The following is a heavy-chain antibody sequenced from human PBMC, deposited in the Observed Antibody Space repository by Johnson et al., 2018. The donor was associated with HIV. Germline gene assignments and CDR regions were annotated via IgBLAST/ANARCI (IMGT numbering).Heavy chain of an antibody. CDR3: AVLTTGGLRVGNFDI. J-gene: IGHJ3*02. V-gene: IGHV3-11*04. CDR2: ITSSGSSV. CDR1: GFIFSNYN. Sequence: QVQLVESGGDLVKPGGSLRLSCKVSGFIFSNYNMAWIRQSPGKGLECLSYITSSGSSVYYADSVKGRFTISRDNSKNTLYLQMDSLRIEDTAVYYCAVLTTGGLRVGNFDIWGQGTMVTVSS. D-gene: IGHD1-1*01.